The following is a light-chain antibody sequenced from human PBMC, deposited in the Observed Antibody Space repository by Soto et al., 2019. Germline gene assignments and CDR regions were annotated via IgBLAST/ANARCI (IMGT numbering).Light chain of an antibody. Sequence: QSALTQPASVSGSPGQSITISCTGTSSDVGGYDYVSWYQQYPGRAPKLMIYDVNDRPSGISNRFSGSRSGNTASLTISGLQAEDEADYYCTSYTSSNTHIVGGGTKLTVL. CDR2: DVN. CDR3: TSYTSSNTHI. J-gene: IGLJ2*01. CDR1: SSDVGGYDY. V-gene: IGLV2-14*01.